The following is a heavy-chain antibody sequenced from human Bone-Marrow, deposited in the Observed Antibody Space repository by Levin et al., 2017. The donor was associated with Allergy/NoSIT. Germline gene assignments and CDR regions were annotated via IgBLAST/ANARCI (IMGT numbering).Heavy chain of an antibody. CDR2: IYTGGTT. J-gene: IGHJ3*02. CDR3: ARDWPFGSGPYDAFGI. CDR1: GFTMSTNY. V-gene: IGHV3-53*01. Sequence: PGESLKISCTASGFTMSTNYMSWVRQAPGKGLEWVSLIYTGGTTYYADSVKGRFTISRDNSKNTLFLQMNSLSAEDTAMYYCARDWPFGSGPYDAFGIWGPGTMVTVSS. D-gene: IGHD3-10*01.